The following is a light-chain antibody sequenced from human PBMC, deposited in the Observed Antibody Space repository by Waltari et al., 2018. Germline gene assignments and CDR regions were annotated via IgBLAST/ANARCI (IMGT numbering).Light chain of an antibody. J-gene: IGKJ1*01. CDR1: QSVGRA. CDR3: QMYVRLPVT. Sequence: EIVLTQSPGTLALSTGERATLSCRASQSVGRALGWYQHKPGQAPKLLIYDTSTRATGIPDRFIGSGSGTDLSLTISRVEPEDLAVYYCQMYVRLPVTFGQGTKVEVK. V-gene: IGKV3-20*01. CDR2: DTS.